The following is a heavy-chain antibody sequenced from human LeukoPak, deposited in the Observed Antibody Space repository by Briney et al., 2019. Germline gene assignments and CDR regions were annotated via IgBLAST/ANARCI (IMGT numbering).Heavy chain of an antibody. D-gene: IGHD6-13*01. CDR1: GFTFSSYG. Sequence: GGALRLSCAASGFTFSSYGMSWVRQAPGKGLVWVSRINTDGTSTNYADSVKGRFTISRDNAKNTLYLQMNSLRAEDTAVYYCARGLGGYTSSQAYWGQGTLVTVSS. CDR3: ARGLGGYTSSQAY. CDR2: INTDGTST. J-gene: IGHJ4*02. V-gene: IGHV3-74*01.